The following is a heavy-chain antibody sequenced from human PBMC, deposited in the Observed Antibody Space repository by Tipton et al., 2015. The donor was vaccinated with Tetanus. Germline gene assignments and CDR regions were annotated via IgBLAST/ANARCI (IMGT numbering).Heavy chain of an antibody. CDR1: GGSISSGGYY. J-gene: IGHJ3*02. Sequence: LRLSCTVSGGSISSGGYYWSWIRQHPGKGLEWIGYIYYSGSTLYNPSLRSRLSISSDTSKNQFSLKLSSVTAADTAVYYCASVYYRGRDRAFGIWGQGTMVSVSS. CDR3: ASVYYRGRDRAFGI. D-gene: IGHD5-12*01. CDR2: IYYSGST. V-gene: IGHV4-31*03.